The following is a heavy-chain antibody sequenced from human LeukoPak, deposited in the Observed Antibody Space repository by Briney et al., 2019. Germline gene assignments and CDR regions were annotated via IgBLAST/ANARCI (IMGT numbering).Heavy chain of an antibody. CDR1: GFTFSSYG. Sequence: GRSLRLSCAASGFTFSSYGMHWVRQAPGKGLEWVAVISYDGSNKYYADSVKGRFTISRDNSKNTLYLQMNSLRAEDTAVYYCAKRARSIAARGVPYYYGMDVWGQGTTVTVSS. D-gene: IGHD6-6*01. J-gene: IGHJ6*02. V-gene: IGHV3-30*18. CDR3: AKRARSIAARGVPYYYGMDV. CDR2: ISYDGSNK.